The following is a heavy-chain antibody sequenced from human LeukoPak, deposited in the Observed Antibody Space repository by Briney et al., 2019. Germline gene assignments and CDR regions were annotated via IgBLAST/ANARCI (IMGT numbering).Heavy chain of an antibody. D-gene: IGHD3-10*01. CDR1: GGSISSYY. CDR3: ARGLSRGPFGP. V-gene: IGHV4-4*07. J-gene: IGHJ5*02. CDR2: FYSGGGT. Sequence: ASETLSLTCTVSGGSISSYYWSWIRQPAGKGLEWIGRFYSGGGTDYNPSLKSRVTMSVDTSKNQFSLKLSSVTAADTAVYYCARGLSRGPFGPWGQGTLVTVSS.